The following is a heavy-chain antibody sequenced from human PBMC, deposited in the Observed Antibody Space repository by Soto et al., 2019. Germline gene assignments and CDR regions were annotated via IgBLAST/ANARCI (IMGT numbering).Heavy chain of an antibody. J-gene: IGHJ1*01. D-gene: IGHD1-26*01. CDR2: ISYDGSNK. CDR3: AKKGAEWELRYFQH. CDR1: GFTFSSYG. Sequence: GGSLRLSCAASGFTFSSYGMHWVRQAPGKGLEWVAVISYDGSNKYYADSVKGRFTISRDNSKNTLYLQMNSLRAEDTAVYYCAKKGAEWELRYFQHWGQGTLVTVSS. V-gene: IGHV3-30*18.